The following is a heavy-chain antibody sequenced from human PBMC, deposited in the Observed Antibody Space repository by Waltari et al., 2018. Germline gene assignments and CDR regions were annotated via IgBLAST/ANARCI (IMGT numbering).Heavy chain of an antibody. CDR2: ISSSSITI. CDR3: ATSGRGQQDAFDI. Sequence: EVQLVESGGGLVQPGGSLRLPCAASGFTFSSLPMDWVRQAPGKGLEWVSYISSSSITIYYADSVKGRFTISRDNAKNSLYLQMNSLRAEDTAVYYCATSGRGQQDAFDIWGQGTMVTVSS. CDR1: GFTFSSLP. D-gene: IGHD1-1*01. V-gene: IGHV3-48*01. J-gene: IGHJ3*02.